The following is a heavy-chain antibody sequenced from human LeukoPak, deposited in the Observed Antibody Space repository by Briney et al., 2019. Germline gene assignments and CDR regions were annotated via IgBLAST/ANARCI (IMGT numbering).Heavy chain of an antibody. CDR2: ISSSSSTI. V-gene: IGHV3-48*01. CDR1: GFTFSSYA. CDR3: ARGNYGAKNDY. Sequence: PGGSLRLSCAASGFTFSSYAMSWVRQAPGKGLEWVSYISSSSSTIYYADSVKGRFTISRDNAKNSLYLQMNSLRAEDTAVYYCARGNYGAKNDYWGQGTLVTVSS. J-gene: IGHJ4*02. D-gene: IGHD4-17*01.